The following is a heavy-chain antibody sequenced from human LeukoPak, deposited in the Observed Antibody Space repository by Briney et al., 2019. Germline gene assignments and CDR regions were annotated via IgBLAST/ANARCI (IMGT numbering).Heavy chain of an antibody. Sequence: ASVKVSCKASGYTFTSYAISWVRQAPGQGLEWMGRIIPILGIANYAQKFQGRVTITADKSTSTAYMELSSLRSEDTAVYYCAREGTYSSSDYWGQGTLVTVSS. D-gene: IGHD6-6*01. CDR1: GYTFTSYA. J-gene: IGHJ4*02. CDR2: IIPILGIA. CDR3: AREGTYSSSDY. V-gene: IGHV1-69*04.